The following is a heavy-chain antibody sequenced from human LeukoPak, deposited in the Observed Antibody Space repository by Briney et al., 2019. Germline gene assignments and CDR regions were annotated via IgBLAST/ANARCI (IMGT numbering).Heavy chain of an antibody. D-gene: IGHD3-22*01. CDR3: ATGDSSGPALSNFDY. V-gene: IGHV1-24*01. CDR2: FDPEDGET. J-gene: IGHJ4*02. Sequence: ASVKVSCKVSGYTLTELSMHWVRQAPGKGLEWMGGFDPEDGETIYAQKFQGRVTMTEDTSTDTAYMELSSLRSEDTVVYYCATGDSSGPALSNFDYWGQGTLVTVSS. CDR1: GYTLTELS.